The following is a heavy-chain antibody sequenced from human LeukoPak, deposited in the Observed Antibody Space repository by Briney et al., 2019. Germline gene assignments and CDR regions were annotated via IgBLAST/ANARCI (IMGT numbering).Heavy chain of an antibody. CDR3: ARVAVPAARSYYYYYMDV. CDR2: IYYSGST. D-gene: IGHD2-2*01. V-gene: IGHV4-59*01. J-gene: IGHJ6*03. Sequence: SQTLSLTCTVSGGSISSYYWSWIRQPPGKGLEWIGYIYYSGSTNYNPSLKSRVTISVDTSKNQFSLKLSSVTAADTAVYYCARVAVPAARSYYYYYMDVWGKGTTVTVSS. CDR1: GGSISSYY.